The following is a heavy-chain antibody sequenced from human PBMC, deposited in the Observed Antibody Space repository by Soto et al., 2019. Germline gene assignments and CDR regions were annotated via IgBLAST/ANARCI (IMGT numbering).Heavy chain of an antibody. V-gene: IGHV5-51*01. CDR1: GYSFTSYW. CDR3: ARSGYSYVGWFDP. Sequence: RGESLKISCKGSGYSFTSYWIGWVRQMPGKGLEWMGIIHPGDSDIRYSPSFQGQVTISADKSISTAYLQWSSLKASDTAMYYCARSGYSYVGWFDPWGQGTLVTVSS. J-gene: IGHJ5*02. D-gene: IGHD5-18*01. CDR2: IHPGDSDI.